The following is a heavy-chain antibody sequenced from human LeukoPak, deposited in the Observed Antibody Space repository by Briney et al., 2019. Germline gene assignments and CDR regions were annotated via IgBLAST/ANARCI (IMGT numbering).Heavy chain of an antibody. V-gene: IGHV3-23*01. CDR2: ISGSGGST. CDR3: ARITMVRGVSGWLDP. J-gene: IGHJ5*02. CDR1: GFTFSSYA. Sequence: GGSLRLSCAASGFTFSSYAMSWVRQAPGKGLEWVSAISGSGGSTYYADSVKGRFTISRDNSKNTLYLQMNSLRAEDTAVYYCARITMVRGVSGWLDPWGQGTLVTVSS. D-gene: IGHD3-10*01.